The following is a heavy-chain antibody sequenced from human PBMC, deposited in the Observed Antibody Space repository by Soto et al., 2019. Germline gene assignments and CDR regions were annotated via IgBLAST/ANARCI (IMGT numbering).Heavy chain of an antibody. J-gene: IGHJ4*02. V-gene: IGHV6-1*01. CDR3: ARALAGSYDY. CDR2: TYYRSKWSS. CDR1: GYSVSSKSAT. Sequence: SHTLSLPCAISGYSVSSKSATWNWIRQAPSRGLEWLGRTYYRSKWSSDYAVSLRGRITVSPESSKNQFSLRLTSLTPEDTAVYYCARALAGSYDYWGQGTLVTVSS. D-gene: IGHD3-10*01.